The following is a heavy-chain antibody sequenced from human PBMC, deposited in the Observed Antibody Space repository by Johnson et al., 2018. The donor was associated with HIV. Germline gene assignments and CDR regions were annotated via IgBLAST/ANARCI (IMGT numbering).Heavy chain of an antibody. D-gene: IGHD3-10*01. Sequence: QVQLLESGGGVVQPGRSLRLSCAASGFTFSSYGMLWVRQAPGKGLEWVAVISYDGNNKYYADFVKGRFTISRDNSKKTLSLQMNSMRPEDTAVYYCAKSSSATYYGDAFDMWGQGTMVTVSS. J-gene: IGHJ3*02. CDR2: ISYDGNNK. V-gene: IGHV3-30*18. CDR1: GFTFSSYG. CDR3: AKSSSATYYGDAFDM.